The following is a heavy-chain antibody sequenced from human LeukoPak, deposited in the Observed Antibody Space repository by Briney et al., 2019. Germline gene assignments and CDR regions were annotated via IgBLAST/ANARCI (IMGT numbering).Heavy chain of an antibody. CDR3: ARGGALVSSWYYSDWFDP. CDR2: INHSGST. Sequence: SETLSLTCAVYGGSFSGYYWSRIRQPPGKGLEWIGEINHSGSTNYNPSLKSRVTISVDTSKNQFSLKLSSVTAADTAVYYCARGGALVSSWYYSDWFDPWGQGTLVTVSS. CDR1: GGSFSGYY. D-gene: IGHD6-13*01. V-gene: IGHV4-34*01. J-gene: IGHJ5*02.